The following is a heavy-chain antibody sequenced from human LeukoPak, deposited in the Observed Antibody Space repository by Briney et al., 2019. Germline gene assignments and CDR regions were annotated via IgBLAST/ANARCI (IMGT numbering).Heavy chain of an antibody. V-gene: IGHV4-34*01. CDR1: GGSFSGYY. CDR2: INHSGST. D-gene: IGHD2-15*01. Sequence: SETLSLTCAVYGGSFSGYYWSWIRQPPGKGLEWIGKINHSGSTNYNPSLKSRVTISVDTSKNQFSLKLSSVTAADTAVYYCARYCSGGSCYSYNWFDPWGQGTLVTVSS. CDR3: ARYCSGGSCYSYNWFDP. J-gene: IGHJ5*02.